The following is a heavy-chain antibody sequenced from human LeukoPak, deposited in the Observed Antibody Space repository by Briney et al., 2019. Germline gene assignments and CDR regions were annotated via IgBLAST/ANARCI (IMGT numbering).Heavy chain of an antibody. J-gene: IGHJ4*02. Sequence: GGSLRLSCAASGFTVSSNYMSWVRQAPGKGLEWVSVIYSGGSTYYADSVKGRFTTSRDNSKNTLYLQMNSLRAEDTAVYYCARVVGTGLLDYWGQGTLVTVSS. D-gene: IGHD1-1*01. CDR2: IYSGGST. CDR3: ARVVGTGLLDY. V-gene: IGHV3-66*01. CDR1: GFTVSSNY.